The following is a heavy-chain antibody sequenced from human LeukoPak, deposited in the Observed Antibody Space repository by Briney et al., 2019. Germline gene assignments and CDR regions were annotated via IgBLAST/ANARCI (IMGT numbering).Heavy chain of an antibody. CDR2: INHSGST. J-gene: IGHJ4*02. D-gene: IGHD3-10*01. Sequence: SETLSLTCAVYGGSFSGYYWSWIRQPPGKELEWIGEINHSGSTNYNPSLKSRVTISVDKSKNQFSLKLSSVTAADTAVYYCARDHFYYYGSGGYDYWGQGTLVTVSS. CDR1: GGSFSGYY. V-gene: IGHV4-34*01. CDR3: ARDHFYYYGSGGYDY.